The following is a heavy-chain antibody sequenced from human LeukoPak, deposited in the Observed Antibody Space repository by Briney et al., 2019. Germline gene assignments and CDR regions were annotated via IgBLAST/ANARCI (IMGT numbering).Heavy chain of an antibody. V-gene: IGHV5-10-1*01. Sequence: GESLQISCKGSGYRFTTYWIGWVRQMPGKGLEWMGRIDPSDSYTNYSPSFQGHVTISADKSIRTAYLQWSSLKASDTAMYYCARQSYGDYVSYWGQGTLVTVSS. CDR2: IDPSDSYT. CDR3: ARQSYGDYVSY. J-gene: IGHJ4*02. D-gene: IGHD4-17*01. CDR1: GYRFTTYW.